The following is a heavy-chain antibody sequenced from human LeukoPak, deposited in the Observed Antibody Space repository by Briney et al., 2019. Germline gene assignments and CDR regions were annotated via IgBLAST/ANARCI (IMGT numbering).Heavy chain of an antibody. D-gene: IGHD1-26*01. Sequence: GGSLRLSCATSGFTFSSYWMHWVRQAPGKGLVWVSRINSDGSSTSYADSVKGRFTISRDNAKNTLYLQMNSLRAEDTAVYYCARGPMVGATRDWFDPWGQGTLVTVSS. CDR1: GFTFSSYW. CDR3: ARGPMVGATRDWFDP. J-gene: IGHJ5*02. CDR2: INSDGSST. V-gene: IGHV3-74*01.